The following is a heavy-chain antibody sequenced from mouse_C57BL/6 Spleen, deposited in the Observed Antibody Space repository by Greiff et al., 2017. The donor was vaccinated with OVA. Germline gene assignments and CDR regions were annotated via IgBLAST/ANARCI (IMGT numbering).Heavy chain of an antibody. D-gene: IGHD1-1*01. CDR3: ARAITTVVGLDY. CDR2: INPGSGGT. J-gene: IGHJ2*01. Sequence: VQLQQSGAELVRPGTSVKVSCKASGYAFTNYLIEWVKQRPGQGLEWIGVINPGSGGTNYNEKFKGKATLTADKSSSTAYMQLSSLTSEDSAVYFCARAITTVVGLDYWGQGTTLTVSS. V-gene: IGHV1-54*01. CDR1: GYAFTNYL.